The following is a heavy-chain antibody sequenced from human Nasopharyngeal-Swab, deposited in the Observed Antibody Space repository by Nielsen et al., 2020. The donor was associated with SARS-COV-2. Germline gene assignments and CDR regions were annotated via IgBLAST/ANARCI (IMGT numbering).Heavy chain of an antibody. Sequence: GGSLRLSCAASGFTFSSYAMSWVRQAPGKGLEWVSIISGSGATTYYADSVKDRFTISRDNSKNTLFLQTNSLRVEDTAVYYCAKAPYLRGLDVWGQGTTVTVSS. CDR2: ISGSGATT. J-gene: IGHJ6*02. CDR3: AKAPYLRGLDV. CDR1: GFTFSSYA. D-gene: IGHD2-21*01. V-gene: IGHV3-23*01.